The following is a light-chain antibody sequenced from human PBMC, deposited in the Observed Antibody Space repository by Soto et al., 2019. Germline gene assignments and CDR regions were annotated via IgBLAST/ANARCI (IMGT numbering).Light chain of an antibody. CDR2: AAA. J-gene: IGKJ1*01. CDR3: HQYNTFWT. V-gene: IGKV1-12*01. CDR1: QGISSS. Sequence: IQITQAPSSGSALVGDRVTITFRASQGISSSLVGYQQKPGRVPKLLLYAAASLEGGGIPGFCSSRSATEYTLINSSLLPDDFAIFYCHQYNTFWTFGQGTKVDIK.